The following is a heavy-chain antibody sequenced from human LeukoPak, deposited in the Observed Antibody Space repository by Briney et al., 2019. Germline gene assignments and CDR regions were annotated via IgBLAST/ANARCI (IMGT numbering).Heavy chain of an antibody. J-gene: IGHJ4*02. CDR3: AREGVGTVAAFLSPFDY. CDR1: GFTFSDYY. V-gene: IGHV3-11*01. D-gene: IGHD6-19*01. Sequence: GGSLRLSCAASGFTFSDYYMSWIRQAPGKGLEWVSYISSSGSTIYYAGSVKGRFTISRDNAKNSLYLRMNSLRAEDTAVYYCAREGVGTVAAFLSPFDYWGQGTLVTVSS. CDR2: ISSSGSTI.